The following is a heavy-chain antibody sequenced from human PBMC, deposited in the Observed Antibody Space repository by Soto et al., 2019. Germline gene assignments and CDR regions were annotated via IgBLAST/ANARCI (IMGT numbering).Heavy chain of an antibody. V-gene: IGHV3-49*04. CDR3: TRVLYYYDSSGYYCFDY. CDR2: IRSKAYGGTT. J-gene: IGHJ4*02. CDR1: GFTFGDYA. D-gene: IGHD3-22*01. Sequence: GGSLRLSCTASGFTFGDYAMSWVRQAPGKGLEWVGFIRSKAYGGTTEYAASVKGRFTISRDDSKSIAYLQMNSLKTEDTAVYYCTRVLYYYDSSGYYCFDYWGQGTLVTVSS.